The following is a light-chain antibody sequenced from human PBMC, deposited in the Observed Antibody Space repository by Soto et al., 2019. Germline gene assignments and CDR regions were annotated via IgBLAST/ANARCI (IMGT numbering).Light chain of an antibody. J-gene: IGKJ5*01. V-gene: IGKV1-39*01. CDR3: QRGYTSAIT. CDR2: AAS. Sequence: DIQMTQSPSSLSASVGDRVTITFRASQSIGKHLNWYQQKPGKAPKFLIYAASNLQSGVPSRFSGSGSGTDFTLTVTSLQPEDFATYYCQRGYTSAITFGPGTRLEIK. CDR1: QSIGKH.